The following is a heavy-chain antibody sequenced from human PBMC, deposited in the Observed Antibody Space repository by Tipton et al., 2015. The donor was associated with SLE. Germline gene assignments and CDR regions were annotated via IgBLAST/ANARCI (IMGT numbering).Heavy chain of an antibody. CDR3: ARGSRWFDDFWSGYPLGNWFDP. CDR2: IYYTGNT. CDR1: GYSISSVYY. D-gene: IGHD3-3*01. J-gene: IGHJ5*02. Sequence: TCSVSGYSISSVYYWGWIRQPPGKGLEWIGNIYYTGNTFYNPSLKSRVTISVDTSKSHFSLKLTSVTAADTAIYYCARGSRWFDDFWSGYPLGNWFDPWGQGTLVTVSS. V-gene: IGHV4-38-2*02.